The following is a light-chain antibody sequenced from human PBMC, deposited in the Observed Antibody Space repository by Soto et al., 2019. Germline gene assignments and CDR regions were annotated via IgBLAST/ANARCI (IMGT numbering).Light chain of an antibody. CDR1: QSISSF. CDR2: AAS. V-gene: IGKV1-39*01. Sequence: DIQMTQSPSSLSASVGDRVTITCRASQSISSFLNWYQQKPGKAPKLLIYAASSLQSGVPSRFSGSGAGTDFTLTISSLQPEDFATYHCQQSHSTPYTFGQGTKLEIK. J-gene: IGKJ2*01. CDR3: QQSHSTPYT.